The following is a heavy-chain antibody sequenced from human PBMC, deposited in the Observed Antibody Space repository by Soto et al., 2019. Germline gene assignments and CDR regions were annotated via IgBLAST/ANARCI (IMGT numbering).Heavy chain of an antibody. D-gene: IGHD6-13*01. J-gene: IGHJ4*02. CDR2: ISSSSSYT. CDR3: ARNSYSSSWYGTAYFDY. CDR1: GFTFSDYY. V-gene: IGHV3-11*06. Sequence: GGSLRLSCAASGFTFSDYYMSWIRQAPGKGLEWVSYISSSSSYTNYADSVKGRFTISRDNAKNSLYLQMNSLRAEDTAVYYCARNSYSSSWYGTAYFDYWGQGTLVTVSS.